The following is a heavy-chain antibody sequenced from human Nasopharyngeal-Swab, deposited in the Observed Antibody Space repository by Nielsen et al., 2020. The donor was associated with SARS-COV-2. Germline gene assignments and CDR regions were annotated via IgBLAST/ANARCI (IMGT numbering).Heavy chain of an antibody. D-gene: IGHD3-22*01. CDR3: ARGTVYYYDSSGYYYYYYYGMDV. V-gene: IGHV4-34*01. J-gene: IGHJ6*02. Sequence: WIRQSPGNGLEWIGEINHSGSTNYNPSLKSRVTISVDTSKNQFSLKLSSVTAADTAVYYCARGTVYYYDSSGYYYYYYYGMDVWGQGTTVTVSS. CDR2: INHSGST.